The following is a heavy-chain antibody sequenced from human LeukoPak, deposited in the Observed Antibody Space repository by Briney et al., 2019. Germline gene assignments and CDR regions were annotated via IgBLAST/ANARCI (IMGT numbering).Heavy chain of an antibody. Sequence: GGSLRLSCAASGFTFSRSAMTWVRQTPGEGLDWVSSISSSGNTYYADSVKGRFTISRDNSKNMLYLQMNSLRAEDTAVYYCVKGRISEDGLDFWGQGTLVTVSS. V-gene: IGHV3-23*01. J-gene: IGHJ4*02. D-gene: IGHD6-13*01. CDR1: GFTFSRSA. CDR3: VKGRISEDGLDF. CDR2: ISSSGNT.